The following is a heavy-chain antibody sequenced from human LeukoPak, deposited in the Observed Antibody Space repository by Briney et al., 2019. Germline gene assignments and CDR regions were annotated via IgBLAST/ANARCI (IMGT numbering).Heavy chain of an antibody. CDR1: GFTFSSYA. Sequence: PGGSLRLSCAVSGFTFSSYAMTWVRQAPGKGLEWVSAISASGGTHYADSVKGRFTISRDNSKNTLYLQMNSLRAEDTAVYYCAKDRGSYYYGMDVWGQGTTVTVSS. J-gene: IGHJ6*02. D-gene: IGHD3-16*01. V-gene: IGHV3-23*01. CDR3: AKDRGSYYYGMDV. CDR2: ISASGGT.